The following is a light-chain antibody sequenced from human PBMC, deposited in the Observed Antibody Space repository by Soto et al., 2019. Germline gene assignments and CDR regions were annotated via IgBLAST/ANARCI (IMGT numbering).Light chain of an antibody. Sequence: IKLTQSPSFLSASVGDRVTITSRASQGISSYLAWYQQKPGKAPKIMIYAASTLQSGVPSRFSGSGSGTEFTLTISSLQPEDFATYYCQQLNSYPPNFGQGTRLEIK. V-gene: IGKV1-9*01. CDR3: QQLNSYPPN. J-gene: IGKJ5*01. CDR2: AAS. CDR1: QGISSY.